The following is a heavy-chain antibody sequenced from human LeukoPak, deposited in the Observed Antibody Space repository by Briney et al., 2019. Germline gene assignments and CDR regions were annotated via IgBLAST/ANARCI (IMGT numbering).Heavy chain of an antibody. Sequence: ASVKVSCKASGYTFIDYYIHWVRQAPGQGLEWMGCINPNSGGTNYAQKFQGRVTMTRDTSISTAYMELSGLRSDDTAVFYCARDGLQDDAFDIWGQGTMVTVSS. CDR3: ARDGLQDDAFDI. V-gene: IGHV1-2*02. J-gene: IGHJ3*02. CDR2: INPNSGGT. CDR1: GYTFIDYY. D-gene: IGHD3/OR15-3a*01.